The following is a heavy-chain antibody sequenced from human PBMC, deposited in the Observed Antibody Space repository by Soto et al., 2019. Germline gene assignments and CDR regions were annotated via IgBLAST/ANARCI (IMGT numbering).Heavy chain of an antibody. Sequence: QVQLQQWGAGLLKPSETLSLTCAVYGGSFSGYYWSWIRQPPGKGLEWIGEINHSGSTNYNPSLKSRVTISVDTSKTQFSLKLNSVTAADTAGYYCASQALYTALFDYWGQGTLVTVSS. CDR3: ASQALYTALFDY. CDR1: GGSFSGYY. D-gene: IGHD2-2*02. V-gene: IGHV4-34*01. J-gene: IGHJ4*02. CDR2: INHSGST.